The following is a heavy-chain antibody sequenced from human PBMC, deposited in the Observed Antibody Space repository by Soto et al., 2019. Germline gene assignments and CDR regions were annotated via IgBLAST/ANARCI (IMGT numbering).Heavy chain of an antibody. Sequence: ASVKVSCKASGYTFTGYDMHWVRQAPGQGLEWMGWINPNSGGTNYAQKFQGWVTMTRDTSISTAYMELSRLRSDDTAVYYCARGFVPAAMSYSYYYMAVWAKGTTVPGSS. CDR3: ARGFVPAAMSYSYYYMAV. D-gene: IGHD2-2*01. CDR2: INPNSGGT. J-gene: IGHJ6*03. CDR1: GYTFTGYD. V-gene: IGHV1-2*04.